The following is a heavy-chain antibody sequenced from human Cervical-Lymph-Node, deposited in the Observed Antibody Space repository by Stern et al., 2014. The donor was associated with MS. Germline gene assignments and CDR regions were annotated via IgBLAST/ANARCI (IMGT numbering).Heavy chain of an antibody. D-gene: IGHD6-13*01. J-gene: IGHJ5*02. CDR3: ALSSETSDRWYSLGYDL. CDR2: IFPVFGTP. Sequence: VKVVESGAEVKKPGSSVKVSCKASGGTFSKFHSSWVRKAPGKGIECMGGIFPVFGTPTYAQEFRGRVTITADVSTSTVYMELSSLRSDDTAVYYCALSSETSDRWYSLGYDLWGQGTLVTVSS. V-gene: IGHV1-69*01. CDR1: GGTFSKFH.